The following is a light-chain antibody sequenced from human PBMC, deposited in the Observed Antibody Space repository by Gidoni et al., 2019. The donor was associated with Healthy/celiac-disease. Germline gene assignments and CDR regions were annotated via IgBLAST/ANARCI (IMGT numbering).Light chain of an antibody. CDR3: QQRSNWPPLT. CDR2: DAS. J-gene: IGKJ4*01. V-gene: IGKV3-11*01. Sequence: EIVLTQSPATLSLSPGERATLSCWASQSVSSYLAWYQQKPGQAPRLLIYDASNRATGIPARFSGSGSGTDFTLTISRLEPEDFAGYYCQQRSNWPPLTFGGGTKVEIK. CDR1: QSVSSY.